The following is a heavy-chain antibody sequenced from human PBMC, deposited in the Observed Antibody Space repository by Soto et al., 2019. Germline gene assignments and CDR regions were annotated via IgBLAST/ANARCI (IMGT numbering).Heavy chain of an antibody. D-gene: IGHD3-9*01. CDR3: ARVRGFVLRYFVWPRAGYGMDV. J-gene: IGHJ6*02. CDR2: ISAYNGNT. CDR1: GYTFTSYG. V-gene: IGHV1-18*01. Sequence: QVQLVQSGAEVKKPGASVKVSCKASGYTFTSYGISWVRQAPGQGLEWMGWISAYNGNTNYAQKLQGRVTMTTDTSTSTAYMELRSLRSDDTAVYYCARVRGFVLRYFVWPRAGYGMDVWGQGTTVTVSS.